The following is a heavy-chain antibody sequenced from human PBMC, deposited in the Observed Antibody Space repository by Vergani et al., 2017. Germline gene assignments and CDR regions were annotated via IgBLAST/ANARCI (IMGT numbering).Heavy chain of an antibody. D-gene: IGHD3-10*01. CDR3: ASLNPWFGELLWVEY. J-gene: IGHJ4*02. Sequence: EVQLVESGGGLVQPGGSLRLSCAASGFTFSSYSMNWVRQAPGKGLAWVSYISSSSSTIYYAGSVKGRFTISRDNAKNSLYLQMNSLRAEDTAVYYWASLNPWFGELLWVEYWGQGTLVTVSS. V-gene: IGHV3-48*04. CDR1: GFTFSSYS. CDR2: ISSSSSTI.